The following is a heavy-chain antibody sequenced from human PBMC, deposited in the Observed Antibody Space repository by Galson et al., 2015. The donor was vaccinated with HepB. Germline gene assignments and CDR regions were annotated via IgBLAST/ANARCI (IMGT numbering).Heavy chain of an antibody. J-gene: IGHJ4*02. CDR3: ARGYYYDSSGYYCDY. Sequence: SLRLSCAASGFTFSSYWMSWVRQAPGKGLEWVANIKQDGSEKYYVDSVKGRSTISRDNAKNSLYLQMNSLRAEDTAVYYCARGYYYDSSGYYCDYWGQGTLVTVSS. CDR1: GFTFSSYW. CDR2: IKQDGSEK. D-gene: IGHD3-22*01. V-gene: IGHV3-7*03.